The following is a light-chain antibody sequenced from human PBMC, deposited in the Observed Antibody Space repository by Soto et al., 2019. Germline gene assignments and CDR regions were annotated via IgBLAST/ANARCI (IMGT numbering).Light chain of an antibody. J-gene: IGKJ1*01. CDR2: SAT. Sequence: EIVLTQSPGTLSLSPGETATRSCRASQSVSTNQLAWYQQKRGQAPRLVFHSATTRANAFPARFSGSGSGTDFTLTIYRLEPEDFAVYYCQIYGIAPWTFGRGTKADIK. CDR3: QIYGIAPWT. CDR1: QSVSTNQ. V-gene: IGKV3-20*01.